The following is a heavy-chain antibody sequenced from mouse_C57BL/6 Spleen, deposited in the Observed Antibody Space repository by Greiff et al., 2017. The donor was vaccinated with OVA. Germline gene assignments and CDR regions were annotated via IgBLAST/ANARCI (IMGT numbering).Heavy chain of an antibody. D-gene: IGHD3-3*01. CDR2: LDPNSGGP. CDR3: ARWGWERDYFDY. V-gene: IGHV1-72*01. CDR1: GYTFTSYW. J-gene: IGHJ2*01. Sequence: VQLQQPGAELVKPGASVKLSCKASGYTFTSYWMHWVKQRPGRGLEWIGRLDPNSGGPKYNEKFKSKATLTVDKPSSTAYMQLSSLTSEDSAVYYCARWGWERDYFDYWGQGTTLTVSS.